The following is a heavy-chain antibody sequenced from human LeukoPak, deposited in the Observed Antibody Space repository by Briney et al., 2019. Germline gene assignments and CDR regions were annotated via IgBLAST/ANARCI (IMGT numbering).Heavy chain of an antibody. CDR2: VSDSGDGT. CDR1: GFTVSSNY. D-gene: IGHD1-7*01. Sequence: GGSLRLSCAASGFTVSSNYMSWFRQAPGEGLEWVLGVSDSGDGTHYADSVKGRFTISRDNSKNTLYLQMDNLSGEDTAVYYCAKDRACGQWNCQGSDYWGQGTLVTVSS. J-gene: IGHJ4*02. CDR3: AKDRACGQWNCQGSDY. V-gene: IGHV3-23*01.